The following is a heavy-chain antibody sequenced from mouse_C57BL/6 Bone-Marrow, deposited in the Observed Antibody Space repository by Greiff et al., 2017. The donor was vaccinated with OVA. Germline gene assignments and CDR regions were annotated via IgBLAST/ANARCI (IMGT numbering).Heavy chain of an antibody. D-gene: IGHD1-1*01. V-gene: IGHV1-26*01. CDR3: ARGGIYYYGSSYPDAMDY. J-gene: IGHJ4*01. Sequence: VQLQQSGPELVKPGASVKISCKASGYTFTDYYMNWVKQSHGKSLEWIGDINPNNGGTSYNQKFKGKATLTVDKSSSTAYMELRSLTSEDSAVYYCARGGIYYYGSSYPDAMDYWGQGTSVTVAS. CDR2: INPNNGGT. CDR1: GYTFTDYY.